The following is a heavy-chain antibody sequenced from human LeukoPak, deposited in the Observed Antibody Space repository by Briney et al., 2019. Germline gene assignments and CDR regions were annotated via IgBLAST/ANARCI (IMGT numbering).Heavy chain of an antibody. CDR3: ARDLVVVVHSHRRLPFGY. D-gene: IGHD2-21*01. CDR1: GGTFSSYA. J-gene: IGHJ4*02. Sequence: SVKVSCKASGGTFSSYAISWVRQAPGQGLEWMGGIIPIFGTANYAQKFQGRVTITADESTSTAYMELSSLRSEDTAVYYCARDLVVVVHSHRRLPFGYWGQGTLVTVSS. V-gene: IGHV1-69*13. CDR2: IIPIFGTA.